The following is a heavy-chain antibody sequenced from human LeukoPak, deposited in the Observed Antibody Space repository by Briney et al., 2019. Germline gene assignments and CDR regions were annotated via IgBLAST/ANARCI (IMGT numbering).Heavy chain of an antibody. D-gene: IGHD3-9*01. Sequence: ASVKVSCKASGYTFTSYAMNWVRQAPGQGLEWMGWINTNTGNPTYAQGFTGRFVFSLDTSVSTAYLQISSLKAEDTAVYFCARKHSLDWYPYYYYAMDVWGQGTTVTVSS. J-gene: IGHJ6*02. CDR2: INTNTGNP. CDR3: ARKHSLDWYPYYYYAMDV. CDR1: GYTFTSYA. V-gene: IGHV7-4-1*02.